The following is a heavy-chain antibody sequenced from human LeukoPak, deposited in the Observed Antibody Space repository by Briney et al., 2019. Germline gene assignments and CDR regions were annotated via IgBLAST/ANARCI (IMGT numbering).Heavy chain of an antibody. CDR3: ARRYCSGGSCYSDRGAFDI. V-gene: IGHV4-61*09. CDR2: IYTSGST. D-gene: IGHD2-15*01. J-gene: IGHJ3*02. CDR1: GYSISSGSYY. Sequence: MPSETLSLTCTVSGYSISSGSYYWSWIRQPAGKGLEWIGHIYTSGSTNYNPSLKSRVTISVDTSKKQFSLKLSSVTAADTAVYYCARRYCSGGSCYSDRGAFDIWGQGTMVTVSS.